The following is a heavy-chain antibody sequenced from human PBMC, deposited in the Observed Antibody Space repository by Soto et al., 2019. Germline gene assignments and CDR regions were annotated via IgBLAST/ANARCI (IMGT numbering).Heavy chain of an antibody. Sequence: PGGSLRLSCAASGFTFSGSAMHWVRQASGKGLEWVGRIRSKANSYATAYAASVKGRFTISRDDSKNTAYLQMNSLKTEDTAVYYCTRHRGGSSYYYYGMDVWGQGTTVTVSS. D-gene: IGHD1-26*01. V-gene: IGHV3-73*01. CDR2: IRSKANSYAT. CDR1: GFTFSGSA. J-gene: IGHJ6*02. CDR3: TRHRGGSSYYYYGMDV.